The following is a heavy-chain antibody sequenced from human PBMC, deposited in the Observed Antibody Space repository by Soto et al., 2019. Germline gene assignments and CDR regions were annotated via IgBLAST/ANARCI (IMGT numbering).Heavy chain of an antibody. CDR2: ISSSSSTI. CDR3: ARVIWSGHLTSDL. CDR1: GFTFSSNR. V-gene: IGHV3-48*02. D-gene: IGHD3-3*01. J-gene: IGHJ5*02. Sequence: EVQVVESGGGLVQPGGSLRLSCAASGFTFSSNRMNWVRQAPGKGREWISYISSSSSTIYADSVKGRFTISRDNAKNSLYLQMNSLRDEDTAVYYCARVIWSGHLTSDLWGQGTLVTVSS.